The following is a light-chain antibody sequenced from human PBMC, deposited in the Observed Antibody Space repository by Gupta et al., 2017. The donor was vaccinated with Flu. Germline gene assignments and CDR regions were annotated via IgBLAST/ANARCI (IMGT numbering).Light chain of an antibody. J-gene: IGKJ2*01. CDR3: RQALQTPYT. Sequence: DIVMTQSPLSLPVTPEEPASISCRSSKSLLHSNGYNYLDWYLQKPGQSPQLLIYLGSNRASGVPDRFSGSGSGTDFTLKISRVEAEDVGVYYCRQALQTPYTFGQGTKLEIK. V-gene: IGKV2-28*01. CDR1: KSLLHSNGYNY. CDR2: LGS.